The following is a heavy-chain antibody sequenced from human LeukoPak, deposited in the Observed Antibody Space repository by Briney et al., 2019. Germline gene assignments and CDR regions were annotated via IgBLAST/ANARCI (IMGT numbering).Heavy chain of an antibody. J-gene: IGHJ6*03. CDR3: ATHYDFWSGYRSGYYYYMDV. CDR1: GGSFSGYY. CDR2: INHSGST. D-gene: IGHD3-3*01. V-gene: IGHV4-34*01. Sequence: SETLSLTCAVYGGSFSGYYWSWIRQPPGKGLEWIGEINHSGSTNYNPPLKSRVTISVDTSKNQFSLKLSSVTAADTAVYYCATHYDFWSGYRSGYYYYMDVWGKGTTVTVSS.